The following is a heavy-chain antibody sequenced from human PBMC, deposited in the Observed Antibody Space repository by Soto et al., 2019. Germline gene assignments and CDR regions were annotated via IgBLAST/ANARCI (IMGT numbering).Heavy chain of an antibody. CDR1: GFTFSDYY. Sequence: QVQLVESGGGLVKPGGSLRLSCAASGFTFSDYYMSWIRQVPGKGLEWVSHISGSGSTIYFADAVKGRFTSSRENAKSSVYLRMNSLTAEATAVYYCARDCSSSSCYGYFQHWGEGSRVTVS. CDR2: ISGSGSTI. V-gene: IGHV3-11*01. D-gene: IGHD2-2*01. CDR3: ARDCSSSSCYGYFQH. J-gene: IGHJ1*01.